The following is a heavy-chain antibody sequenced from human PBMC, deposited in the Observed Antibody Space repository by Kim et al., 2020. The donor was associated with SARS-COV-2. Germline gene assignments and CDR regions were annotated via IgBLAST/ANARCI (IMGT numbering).Heavy chain of an antibody. CDR1: GFIFSDSA. D-gene: IGHD1-26*01. Sequence: GGSLRLSCTTSGFIFSDSAMHWVRQASGKGLEWVGRIRSKANTYATEYAASVKGRFTISRDDSKNTAYLQMGSLKTEDTAVYYCTRHLGVGATDYPFDYWGQGTLVTVSS. CDR3: TRHLGVGATDYPFDY. CDR2: IRSKANTYAT. V-gene: IGHV3-73*01. J-gene: IGHJ4*02.